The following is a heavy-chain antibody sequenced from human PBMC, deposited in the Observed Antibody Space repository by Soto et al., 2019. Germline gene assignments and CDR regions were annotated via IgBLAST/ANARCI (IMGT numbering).Heavy chain of an antibody. Sequence: EVQLVESGGGLVKPGGSLRLSCAASGFTFSNAWMNWVRQAPGKGLEWVGRIKSKTHGGTTDYAAPVKGRFTISRDDSKNTLYLQMNSLKTEDTAVYYCTTGTLDWSDYFDYWGQGTLVTVSS. D-gene: IGHD3-9*01. CDR2: IKSKTHGGTT. CDR3: TTGTLDWSDYFDY. J-gene: IGHJ4*02. CDR1: GFTFSNAW. V-gene: IGHV3-15*07.